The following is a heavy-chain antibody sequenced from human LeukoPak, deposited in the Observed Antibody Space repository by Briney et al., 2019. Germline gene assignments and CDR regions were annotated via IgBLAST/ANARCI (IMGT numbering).Heavy chain of an antibody. CDR1: GGSFSGYY. J-gene: IGHJ4*02. V-gene: IGHV4-34*01. CDR2: INHSGST. D-gene: IGHD2-2*01. CDR3: ARGKVDELGYCSSTSCYELDY. Sequence: SETLSLTCAVYGGSFSGYYWSWIRQPPGKGLEWIGEINHSGSTNYNPSIKSRVTISVDTSKNQFSLKLSSVTAADTAVYYCARGKVDELGYCSSTSCYELDYWGQGTLVTVSS.